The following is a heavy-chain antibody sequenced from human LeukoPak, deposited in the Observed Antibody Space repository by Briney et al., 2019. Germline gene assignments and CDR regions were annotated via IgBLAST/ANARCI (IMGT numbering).Heavy chain of an antibody. CDR1: GLTVSSNY. Sequence: GGSLRLSCAASGLTVSSNYMSWVRQAPGKGLEWVSVIYSGGSTYYADSVKGRFTISRDNSKNTLYLQMNSLRAEDTAVYYCARVPPDYYDSSGYYFDYWGQGTLVTVSS. CDR2: IYSGGST. CDR3: ARVPPDYYDSSGYYFDY. D-gene: IGHD3-22*01. V-gene: IGHV3-66*01. J-gene: IGHJ4*02.